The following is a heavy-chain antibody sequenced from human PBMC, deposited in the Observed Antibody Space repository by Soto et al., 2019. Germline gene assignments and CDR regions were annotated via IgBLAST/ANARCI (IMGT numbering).Heavy chain of an antibody. V-gene: IGHV3-13*04. D-gene: IGHD3-22*01. J-gene: IGHJ4*02. Sequence: GGSLRLSCAASGFNFRNYDMHWVRHVPGKGLEWVSAIGTIGDTYYRDSVKGRFTISREDAKYSLYLQMNSLTAGDTAVYYCARDRDSSGYGFFDYRGQGTLVTVSS. CDR3: ARDRDSSGYGFFDY. CDR1: GFNFRNYD. CDR2: IGTIGDT.